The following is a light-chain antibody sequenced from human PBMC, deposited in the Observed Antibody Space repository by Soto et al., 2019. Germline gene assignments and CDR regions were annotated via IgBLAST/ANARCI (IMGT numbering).Light chain of an antibody. CDR3: QHSDYWL. V-gene: IGKV3-11*01. Sequence: EIVLTQSPATLSLFPGERATLFCRASQSASSHLAWYQQKSGQAPRLVIYDASKRAPGIPARFSGSGSGTDFTLTISSLEPEDFAVYHCQHSDYWLFGGGTKVDIK. CDR1: QSASSH. J-gene: IGKJ4*01. CDR2: DAS.